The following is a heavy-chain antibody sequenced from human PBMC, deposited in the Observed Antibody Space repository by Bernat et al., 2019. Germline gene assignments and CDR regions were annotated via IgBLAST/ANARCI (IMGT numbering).Heavy chain of an antibody. Sequence: VQLVESGGGVVQPGRSLRLSCVASGFTVSTNYMSWVRQAPGKGLEWISVIYSGGSTFYADSVKGRFTMSRDNSKNTLYLQMNRLRAEDTAVYYCARVPSRGYDLYYYYGMDVWGQGTTVTVSS. CDR1: GFTVSTNY. CDR2: IYSGGST. D-gene: IGHD5-12*01. CDR3: ARVPSRGYDLYYYYGMDV. J-gene: IGHJ6*02. V-gene: IGHV3-66*01.